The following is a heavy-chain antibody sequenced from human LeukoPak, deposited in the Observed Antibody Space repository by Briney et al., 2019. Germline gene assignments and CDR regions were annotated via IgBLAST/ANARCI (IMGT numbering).Heavy chain of an antibody. D-gene: IGHD2-2*02. CDR3: ARDGLGYCSSTSCYTFDY. V-gene: IGHV3-21*01. J-gene: IGHJ4*02. CDR1: GFTFSSYS. CDR2: ISSSSSYI. Sequence: GGSLRLSCAASGFTFSSYSMKWVRQAPGKGLEWVSSISSSSSYIYYADSVKGRFTISRDNAKNSLYLQMNSLRAEDTAVYYCARDGLGYCSSTSCYTFDYWGQGTLVTVSS.